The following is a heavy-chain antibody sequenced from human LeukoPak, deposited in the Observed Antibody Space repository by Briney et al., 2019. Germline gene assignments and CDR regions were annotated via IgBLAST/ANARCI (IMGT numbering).Heavy chain of an antibody. J-gene: IGHJ5*02. CDR2: IYYSGST. Sequence: SETLSLTCTVSGGSISSSSYYWGWIRQPPGKGLEWIGSIYYSGSTYYNPSLKSRVTISVDTSKNQFSLKLSSVTAADTAVYYCVSPSITMVRGFDPWGQGTLVTVSS. D-gene: IGHD3-10*01. V-gene: IGHV4-39*01. CDR1: GGSISSSSYY. CDR3: VSPSITMVRGFDP.